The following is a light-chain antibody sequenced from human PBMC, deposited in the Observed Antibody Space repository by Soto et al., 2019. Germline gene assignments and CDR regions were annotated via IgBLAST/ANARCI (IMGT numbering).Light chain of an antibody. Sequence: IGLTQSPGTLSLSPGDRATLSCRASQSVSSSYLAWYQQKPGQAPRLLICGASTRATGIPARFSGSGSGTEFTLTINSLQSEDFAVYYCQQYNNWPRTFGQGTKVDIK. J-gene: IGKJ1*01. CDR3: QQYNNWPRT. CDR1: QSVSSSY. CDR2: GAS. V-gene: IGKV3-15*01.